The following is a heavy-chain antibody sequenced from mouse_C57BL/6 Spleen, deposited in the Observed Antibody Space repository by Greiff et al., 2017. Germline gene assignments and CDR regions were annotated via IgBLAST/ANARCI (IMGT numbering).Heavy chain of an antibody. V-gene: IGHV1-50*01. Sequence: VQLQQPGAELVKPGASVKLSCKASGYTFTSYWMQWVKQRPGQGLEWIGEIDPSDSYTNYNQKFKGKATLTVDTSSSTAYMQLSSLTSEDSAVYYCAREEGTTVVGRGDWGQGTTLTVSS. CDR2: IDPSDSYT. D-gene: IGHD1-1*01. CDR1: GYTFTSYW. J-gene: IGHJ2*01. CDR3: AREEGTTVVGRGD.